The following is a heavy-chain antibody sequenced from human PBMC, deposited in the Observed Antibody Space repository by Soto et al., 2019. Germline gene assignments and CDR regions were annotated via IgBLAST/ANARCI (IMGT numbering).Heavy chain of an antibody. CDR3: ATDYGDYAYN. J-gene: IGHJ4*02. Sequence: QAQLVQSGAEVKKPGASVKVSCKASGYTFTSYGISWVRQAPGQGLEWMGWISAYNGNTDHAQKFQGRVTMTTDTSTSTAYVELKSLRSDDTAVYYCATDYGDYAYNWGQGTLVTVSS. CDR1: GYTFTSYG. V-gene: IGHV1-18*01. D-gene: IGHD4-17*01. CDR2: ISAYNGNT.